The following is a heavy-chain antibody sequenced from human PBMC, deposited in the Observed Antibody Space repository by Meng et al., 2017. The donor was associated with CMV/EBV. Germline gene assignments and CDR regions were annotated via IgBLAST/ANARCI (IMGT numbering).Heavy chain of an antibody. D-gene: IGHD2-2*01. CDR1: VYTFTSYG. CDR3: ARGPGVVVPAATDY. CDR2: ISAYNGNT. Sequence: ASVKVSCKASVYTFTSYGISWVRQAPGQGLEWMGWISAYNGNTNYAQKLQGRVTMTTDTSTSTAYMELRSLRSDDTAVYYCARGPGVVVPAATDYWGQGTLVTVSS. V-gene: IGHV1-18*01. J-gene: IGHJ4*02.